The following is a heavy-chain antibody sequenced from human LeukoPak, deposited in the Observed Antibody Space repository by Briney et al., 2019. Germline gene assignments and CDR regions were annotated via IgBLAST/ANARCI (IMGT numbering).Heavy chain of an antibody. CDR2: IYYGGST. CDR1: GGSISSYY. J-gene: IGHJ4*02. V-gene: IGHV4-59*01. CDR3: ARVRRDGYNLQEKYYFDY. D-gene: IGHD5-24*01. Sequence: SETLSLTCTVSGGSISSYYWSWIRQPPGKGLEWIGYIYYGGSTNYNPSLKSRVTISVDTSKNQFSLKLSSVTAADTAVYYCARVRRDGYNLQEKYYFDYWGQGTLVTVSS.